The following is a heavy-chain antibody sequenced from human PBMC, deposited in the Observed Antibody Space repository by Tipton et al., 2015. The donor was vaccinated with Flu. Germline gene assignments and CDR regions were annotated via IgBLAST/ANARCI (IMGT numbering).Heavy chain of an antibody. CDR3: AREGDDYSRGWYAS. CDR1: GGSISTYY. CDR2: FYNNGST. J-gene: IGHJ5*02. V-gene: IGHV4-4*07. D-gene: IGHD6-19*01. Sequence: TPSLTCSVSGGSISTYYWSWIRQPAGKGLEWVGHFYNNGSTRYNPSLKNRCTMSADTSRSQFSLKVTSVTAADTAVYFCAREGDDYSRGWYASWGQGILVTVSS.